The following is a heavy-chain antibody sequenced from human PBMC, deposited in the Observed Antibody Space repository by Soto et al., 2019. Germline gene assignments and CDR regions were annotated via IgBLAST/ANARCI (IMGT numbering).Heavy chain of an antibody. V-gene: IGHV4-59*01. D-gene: IGHD1-20*01. CDR1: GGSISSYY. Sequence: SETLSLTCTVSGGSISSYYWSWIRQPPGKGLEWIGYIYYSGSTNYNPSLKSRVTISVDTSKNQFSLKLSSVTAADTAVYYCASVSDNIYYYYGMDVWGQGTTVTVSS. CDR3: ASVSDNIYYYYGMDV. CDR2: IYYSGST. J-gene: IGHJ6*02.